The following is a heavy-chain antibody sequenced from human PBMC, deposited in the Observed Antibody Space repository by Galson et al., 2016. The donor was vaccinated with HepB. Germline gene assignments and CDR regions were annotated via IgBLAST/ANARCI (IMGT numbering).Heavy chain of an antibody. CDR2: ISSSDKYR. V-gene: IGHV3-21*01. D-gene: IGHD5-12*01. CDR3: AREGDSGYDSFDY. Sequence: SLRLSCAASGFRFVDYGMSWVRQAPGKGLGWVSSISSSDKYRFYADSVRGRFTISRDNAEKSLYLQMNSLRAEDTAVYYCAREGDSGYDSFDYWGQGTLVTVSS. J-gene: IGHJ4*02. CDR1: GFRFVDYG.